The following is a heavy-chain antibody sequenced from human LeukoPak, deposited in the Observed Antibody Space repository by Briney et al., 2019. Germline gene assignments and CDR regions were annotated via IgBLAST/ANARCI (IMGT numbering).Heavy chain of an antibody. V-gene: IGHV3-49*04. D-gene: IGHD3-10*01. CDR2: IRSKAYGGTT. CDR3: TRVAYGSGSYYNDP. Sequence: GGSLRLSCTASGFTFGDYAMTWVRQAPGKGREWVSFIRSKAYGGTTEYAASVKGRFTISRDDSKSIAYLQMNSLKTEDTAVYYCTRVAYGSGSYYNDPWGQGTLVTVSS. J-gene: IGHJ5*02. CDR1: GFTFGDYA.